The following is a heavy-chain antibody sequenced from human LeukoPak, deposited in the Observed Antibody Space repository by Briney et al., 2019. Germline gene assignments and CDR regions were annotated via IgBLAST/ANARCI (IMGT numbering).Heavy chain of an antibody. V-gene: IGHV4-31*03. Sequence: SETLSLTCTVSGGSISDSSYYWGWIRQPPGKGLEWIGYIYYSGSTYYNPSLKSRVTISVDTSKNQFSLKLSSVTAADTAVYYCARVDSFIDYWGQGTLVTVSS. CDR3: ARVDSFIDY. J-gene: IGHJ4*02. CDR2: IYYSGST. CDR1: GGSISDSSYY. D-gene: IGHD3/OR15-3a*01.